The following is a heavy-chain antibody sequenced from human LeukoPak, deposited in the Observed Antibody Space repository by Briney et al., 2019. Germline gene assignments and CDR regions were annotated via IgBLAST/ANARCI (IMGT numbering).Heavy chain of an antibody. J-gene: IGHJ4*02. CDR1: GNYW. CDR3: VSFYETY. Sequence: GGSLRLSCAASGNYWMHWVRQVPGKGLVWVSHINSDGSWTSYADSAKGRFTISKDNAKNTVYLQMNSLRAEDTAVYYCVSFYETYWGRGTLVTVSS. CDR2: INSDGSWT. V-gene: IGHV3-74*01. D-gene: IGHD2/OR15-2a*01.